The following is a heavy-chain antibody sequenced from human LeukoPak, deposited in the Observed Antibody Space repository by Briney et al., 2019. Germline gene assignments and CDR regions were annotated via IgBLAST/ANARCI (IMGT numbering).Heavy chain of an antibody. CDR3: ARFVSGYDSRAFDY. CDR1: GFTVSNNH. V-gene: IGHV3-53*01. D-gene: IGHD5-12*01. CDR2: IYIDGST. Sequence: PGGSLRLSCAASGFTVSNNHMNWVRQAPGKGLEWVSLIYIDGSTDYADSVKGRFTISRDNSKNTLNLQMNSLRAEDTAVYYCARFVSGYDSRAFDYWGQGTLVTVSS. J-gene: IGHJ4*02.